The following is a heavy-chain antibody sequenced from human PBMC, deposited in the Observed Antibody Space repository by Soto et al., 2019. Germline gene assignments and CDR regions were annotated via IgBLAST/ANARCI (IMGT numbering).Heavy chain of an antibody. V-gene: IGHV4-4*02. CDR2: IHHNGNT. CDR1: GASIITQNY. CDR3: AHSPGWYFLDY. J-gene: IGHJ4*02. Sequence: QVQLQESGPGLVEPSGTLSLTCAVSGASIITQNYYNWVRQSPGKGLEWIGEIHHNGNTNFSPSLKSRVTLSVDTSKNQVSLRLSSVTAADTAIYYCAHSPGWYFLDYWGQGALVTVS. D-gene: IGHD6-13*01.